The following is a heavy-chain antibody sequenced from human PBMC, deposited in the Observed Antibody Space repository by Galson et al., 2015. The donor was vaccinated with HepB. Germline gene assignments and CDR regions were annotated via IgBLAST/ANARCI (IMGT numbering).Heavy chain of an antibody. CDR1: GFNVSAYA. J-gene: IGHJ4*02. CDR3: ARTFYFDY. CDR2: VSSDENNI. V-gene: IGHV3-30*04. Sequence: SLRLSCAASGFNVSAYAIHWVRQTPGKGLEWVAVVSSDENNIYYADSVRGRFTISRDNSRDTLYLQMNSLRAEDTAVYYCARTFYFDYWGQGTLVTVSS.